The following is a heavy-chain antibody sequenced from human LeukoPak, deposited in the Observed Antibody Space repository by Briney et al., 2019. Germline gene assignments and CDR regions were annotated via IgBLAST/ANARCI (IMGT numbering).Heavy chain of an antibody. Sequence: GESPKISCKGSGYSFTSYWIGWVRQMPGKGLEWMGIIYPGDSDTRYSPSFQGQVTISADKSISTAYLQWSSLKASDTAMYYCARHYRSPIQTTVARFDYWGQGTLVTVSS. CDR2: IYPGDSDT. J-gene: IGHJ4*02. V-gene: IGHV5-51*01. CDR3: ARHYRSPIQTTVARFDY. D-gene: IGHD6-19*01. CDR1: GYSFTSYW.